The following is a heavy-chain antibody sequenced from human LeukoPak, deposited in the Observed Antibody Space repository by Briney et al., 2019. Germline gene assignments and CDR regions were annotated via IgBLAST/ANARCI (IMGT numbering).Heavy chain of an antibody. CDR1: GYTFTGYY. CDR3: ARDYYDYVWGSYHAFDY. V-gene: IGHV1-2*02. CDR2: INPNSGGT. D-gene: IGHD3-16*02. Sequence: ASVKVSCKASGYTFTGYYMHWVRQAPGQGLEWMGWINPNSGGTNYAQKFQGRVTMTRDTSISTAYMELSRLRSDDTAVYYCARDYYDYVWGSYHAFDYWGQGTLVTVSS. J-gene: IGHJ4*02.